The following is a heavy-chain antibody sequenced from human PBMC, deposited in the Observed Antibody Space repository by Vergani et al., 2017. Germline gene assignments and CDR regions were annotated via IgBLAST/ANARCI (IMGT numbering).Heavy chain of an antibody. D-gene: IGHD4-23*01. CDR2: IRSKANSYAT. J-gene: IGHJ2*01. V-gene: IGHV3-73*02. CDR3: TRYEVTPHDVYFDL. CDR1: GFTFSGSA. Sequence: EVQLVESGGGLVQPGGSLKLSCAASGFTFSGSAMHWVRQASGKGLEWVGRIRSKANSYATAYAASVKGRFTISRDDSKNTAYLQMNSLKTEDTAVYYCTRYEVTPHDVYFDLWGRGTLVTVSS.